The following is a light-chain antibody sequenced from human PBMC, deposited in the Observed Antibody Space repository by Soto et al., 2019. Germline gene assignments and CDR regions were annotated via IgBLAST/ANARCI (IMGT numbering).Light chain of an antibody. CDR1: SSYICAYNY. CDR3: VSHRRGXSHV. V-gene: IGLV2-14*01. CDR2: GVT. Sequence: QSVLTQPASVSGSPGQSITISCTETSSYICAYNYVSWYQQYPGKAPKLIIYGVTNRPSGFSNRFSCSKTGNTASLTISGLQAEDEADYYCVSHRRGXSHVVGTGTKVXV. J-gene: IGLJ1*01.